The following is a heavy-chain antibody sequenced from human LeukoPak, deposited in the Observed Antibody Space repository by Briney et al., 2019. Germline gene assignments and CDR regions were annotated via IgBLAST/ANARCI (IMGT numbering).Heavy chain of an antibody. V-gene: IGHV3-23*01. J-gene: IGHJ6*02. D-gene: IGHD3-16*01. CDR2: ISGGDNNT. Sequence: GGSLRLSCAASGFTFNSYAMSWVRQAPGKGLEWVSTISGGDNNTYYADSVKGRFTISRDNAKNSLYLQMSNLRAEDTAVYFCARGGGLDVWGQGATVTVSS. CDR3: ARGGGLDV. CDR1: GFTFNSYA.